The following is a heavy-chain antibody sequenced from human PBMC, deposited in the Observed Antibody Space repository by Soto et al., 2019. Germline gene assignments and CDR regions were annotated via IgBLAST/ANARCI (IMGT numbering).Heavy chain of an antibody. D-gene: IGHD5-18*01. CDR3: ARRLDTAMDV. J-gene: IGHJ6*02. V-gene: IGHV1-69*13. CDR1: GGTFSSYA. CDR2: IIPIFGTA. Sequence: GASVKVSCKASGGTFSSYAISWVRQAPGQGLEWMGGIIPIFGTANYAQKFQGRVTITADESTSTAYMELSSLRSEGTAVYYCARRLDTAMDVWGQGTTVTVSS.